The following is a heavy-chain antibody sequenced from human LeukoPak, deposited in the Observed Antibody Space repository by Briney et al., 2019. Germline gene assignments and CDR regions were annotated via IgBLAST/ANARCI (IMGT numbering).Heavy chain of an antibody. J-gene: IGHJ6*02. CDR2: IKSKSDGGTT. D-gene: IGHD1-1*01. CDR1: GFTFDDYA. Sequence: GGSQRLSCAASGFTFDDYAMHWVRQAPGKRPEWVGRIKSKSDGGTTDYAASVKGRFTISRDDSKDTLYLQMNRLQSEDTGVYYCVTDGDWNMYYGMDVWGQGTTVTVSS. V-gene: IGHV3-15*01. CDR3: VTDGDWNMYYGMDV.